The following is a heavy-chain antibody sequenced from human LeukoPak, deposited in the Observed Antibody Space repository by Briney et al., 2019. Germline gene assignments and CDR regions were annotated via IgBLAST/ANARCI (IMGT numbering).Heavy chain of an antibody. Sequence: TGGSLRLSCVASGFRFDDYDMSWVRLAPGKGLEWVSGINWNGDRRGYADSVKGRFTISRDNAKNSLYVQMNSLRVDDTALYYCARASRAGGFDYWGRGTPVTVSS. V-gene: IGHV3-20*04. J-gene: IGHJ4*02. D-gene: IGHD5-24*01. CDR1: GFRFDDYD. CDR3: ARASRAGGFDY. CDR2: INWNGDRR.